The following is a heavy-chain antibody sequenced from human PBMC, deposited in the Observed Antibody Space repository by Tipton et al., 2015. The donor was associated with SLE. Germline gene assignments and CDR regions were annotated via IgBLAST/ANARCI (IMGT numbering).Heavy chain of an antibody. CDR3: VRYMTKVTPYNYYGLDV. J-gene: IGHJ6*02. CDR1: GGSFSGYY. V-gene: IGHV4-34*01. D-gene: IGHD4-17*01. Sequence: TLPLTCAVYGGSFSGYYWSWIRQPPGKGLEWIGYVHNSGSSNYNPSLKSRVTFSVDTSKNQVSLKLTSVTAADTALYYCVRYMTKVTPYNYYGLDVWGQGTTVIVSS. CDR2: VHNSGSS.